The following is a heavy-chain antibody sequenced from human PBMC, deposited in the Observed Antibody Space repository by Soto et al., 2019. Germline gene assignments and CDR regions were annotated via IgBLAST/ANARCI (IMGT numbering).Heavy chain of an antibody. CDR3: AHRLRYLDTAMEDVMDV. CDR1: GFSLSTRGVG. Sequence: RHTLVKPTQTLRLTCTLSGFSLSTRGVGVGWIRQPPGKALEWLALIYWDDDKRYSPSLKSRLTITKDTSKNQVVLTMTNMDPVDTATYYCAHRLRYLDTAMEDVMDVWGQGTTVTGS. CDR2: IYWDDDK. V-gene: IGHV2-5*02. J-gene: IGHJ6*02. D-gene: IGHD5-18*01.